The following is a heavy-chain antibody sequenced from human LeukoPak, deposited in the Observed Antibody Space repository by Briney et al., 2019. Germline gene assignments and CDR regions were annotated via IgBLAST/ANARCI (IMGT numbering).Heavy chain of an antibody. CDR1: GYTVTGYY. D-gene: IGHD1-26*01. CDR3: ARGSVGAPFHKDY. J-gene: IGHJ4*02. CDR2: ISHSGGST. Sequence: AAVKVSCKASGYTVTGYYMHWVRQATRQGREWMGGISHSGGSTTYAQKFQGRVTLTSDMSTSTDNLELTSLRSEDTAVYYGARGSVGAPFHKDYWGQGTVVPVTS. V-gene: IGHV1-46*01.